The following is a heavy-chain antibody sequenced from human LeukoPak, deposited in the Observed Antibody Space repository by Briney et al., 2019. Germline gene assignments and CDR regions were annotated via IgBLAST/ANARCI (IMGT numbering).Heavy chain of an antibody. Sequence: PGGSLRLSCAASGFTFSTFWMHWVRQVPGKGLVWVSRINSDGSTTNYADSVKGRFTISRDNAKNTVYLQMNSLRAEDTAVYYCARGYDYGDYGVVEWGQGTLVTVSS. CDR1: GFTFSTFW. V-gene: IGHV3-74*01. CDR2: INSDGSTT. D-gene: IGHD4-17*01. CDR3: ARGYDYGDYGVVE. J-gene: IGHJ4*02.